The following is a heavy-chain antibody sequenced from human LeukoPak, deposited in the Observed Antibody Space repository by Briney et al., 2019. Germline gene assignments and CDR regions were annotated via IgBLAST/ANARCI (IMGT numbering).Heavy chain of an antibody. D-gene: IGHD2/OR15-2a*01. CDR2: IYYSGST. Sequence: SETLSLTCTGSGGSISSSTYYWGWPRRPPGKALEWIGFIYYSGSTYYNPSLKSRVTISVDTSKNQFSLKLSSVTAADTAVYYCATLQGTTFYNRRFDYWGQGTLVTVSS. J-gene: IGHJ4*02. CDR1: GGSISSSTYY. V-gene: IGHV4-39*01. CDR3: ATLQGTTFYNRRFDY.